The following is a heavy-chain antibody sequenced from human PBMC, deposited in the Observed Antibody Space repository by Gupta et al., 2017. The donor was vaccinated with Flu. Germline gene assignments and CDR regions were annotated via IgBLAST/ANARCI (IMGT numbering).Heavy chain of an antibody. V-gene: IGHV3-48*03. CDR3: ARESPPCSTTGCFGLD. Sequence: EVYLVESGGGMVQPGGSLRLSWEASGFTLRYYQMNWVRQAPGKGLEWISYISTSGSTIYYADSVKGRFTISRDNAKNSLYLQMDSLRAEDTAVYYCARESPPCSTTGCFGLDWGQGTLVTVSS. CDR2: ISTSGSTI. D-gene: IGHD2-2*01. CDR1: GFTLRYYQ. J-gene: IGHJ4*02.